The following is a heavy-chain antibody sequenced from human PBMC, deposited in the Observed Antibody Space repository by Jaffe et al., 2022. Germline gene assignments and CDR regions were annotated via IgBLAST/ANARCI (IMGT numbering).Heavy chain of an antibody. D-gene: IGHD3-16*01. J-gene: IGHJ6*03. CDR2: IYYSGST. CDR3: ARLGRTAAGGGSDYYYYMDV. CDR1: GGSISSSSYY. V-gene: IGHV4-39*01. Sequence: QLQLQESGPGLVKPSETLSLTCTVSGGSISSSSYYWGWIRQPPGKGLEWIGSIYYSGSTYYNPSLKSRVTISVDTSKNQFSLKLSSVTAADTAVYYCARLGRTAAGGGSDYYYYMDVWGKGTTVTVSS.